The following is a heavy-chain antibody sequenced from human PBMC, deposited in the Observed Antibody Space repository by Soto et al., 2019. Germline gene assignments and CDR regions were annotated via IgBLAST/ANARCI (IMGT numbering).Heavy chain of an antibody. Sequence: QVQLVQSGAEVKKPGASVKVSCKASGYTFTSYDINWVRQATGQGLEWMGWMNPNSGNTGYAQKFQGRVTRTRNTAISTAYMELGSLRSEDTAVYYCARGSGGRGLMAGHYYYHGMDVWGQGTTVTVSS. CDR3: ARGSGGRGLMAGHYYYHGMDV. D-gene: IGHD3-10*01. CDR2: MNPNSGNT. J-gene: IGHJ6*02. CDR1: GYTFTSYD. V-gene: IGHV1-8*01.